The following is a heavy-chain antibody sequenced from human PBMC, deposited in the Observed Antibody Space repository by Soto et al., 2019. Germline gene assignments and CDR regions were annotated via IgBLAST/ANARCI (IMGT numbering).Heavy chain of an antibody. V-gene: IGHV3-64*01. CDR2: ISSNGVGT. J-gene: IGHJ6*03. Sequence: EVQLAESGGGLAQPGGSLRLSCAASGFTLSGYAMDWVRQAPGKGLEYVSGISSNGVGTYYANSVQGRFTISRDNSKNTVNLKRGSLSPEAMVVNSCPRRALRNFYYMAAWGKGTTVTVP. CDR3: PRRALRNFYYMAA. CDR1: GFTLSGYA. D-gene: IGHD3-10*01.